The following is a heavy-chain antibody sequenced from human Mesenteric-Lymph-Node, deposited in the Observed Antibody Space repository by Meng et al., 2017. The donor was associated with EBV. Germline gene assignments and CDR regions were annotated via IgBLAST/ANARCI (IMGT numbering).Heavy chain of an antibody. V-gene: IGHV3-53*01. CDR2: IYSGGST. J-gene: IGHJ4*02. Sequence: VQLVESGGGWIRPGESLILSCAASGFTVRSNYMSWVRQAPGKGLEWVSVIYSGGSTYYADSVKGRFSISRDNSKNTLNLQMNSLRVEDTAVYYCATSSGAAPLSYWGQGTLVTVSS. CDR1: GFTVRSNY. D-gene: IGHD3-10*01. CDR3: ATSSGAAPLSY.